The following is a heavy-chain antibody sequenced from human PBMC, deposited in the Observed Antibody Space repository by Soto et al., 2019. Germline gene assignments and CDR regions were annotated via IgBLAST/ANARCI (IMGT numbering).Heavy chain of an antibody. D-gene: IGHD6-13*01. J-gene: IGHJ5*02. V-gene: IGHV4-30-4*01. CDR1: GGPMNSPDYY. CDR3: ARGISKYSSWYEPHTWFDA. CDR2: LYFNGGT. Sequence: QVQLQESGPGLVKPSQTLSLTCNVSGGPMNSPDYYWTWIRQSPGKGLEWIGYLYFNGGTQYNPSLRTPISMSLDTSKKHFFLKMRSVTGADTAVYYCARGISKYSSWYEPHTWFDAWGQGALVTVSS.